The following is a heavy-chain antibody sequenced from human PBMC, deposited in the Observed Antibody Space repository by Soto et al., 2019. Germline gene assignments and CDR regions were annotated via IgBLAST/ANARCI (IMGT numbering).Heavy chain of an antibody. D-gene: IGHD3-9*01. CDR3: ARNQKIYDILTGYYKGPFDS. J-gene: IGHJ4*02. Sequence: LSLTCAVYSGSFSGHFWSWTRQPPGKGLEWIGEINLAGGTNYNPSLKSRVTISIDKSNNQFFLKLTSVTAADKAVYYCARNQKIYDILTGYYKGPFDSWGQGTLVTVSS. CDR1: SGSFSGHF. CDR2: INLAGGT. V-gene: IGHV4-34*01.